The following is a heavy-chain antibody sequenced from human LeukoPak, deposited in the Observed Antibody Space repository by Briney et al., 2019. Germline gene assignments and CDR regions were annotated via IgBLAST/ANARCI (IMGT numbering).Heavy chain of an antibody. J-gene: IGHJ6*02. Sequence: GGSLRLSCSISGFTFTDYAVHWVRQVPGKGLEWVSGILWNGGETGYADSVKGRFTFSRDKVKNFLYLQMNSLRVEDTALYFCTRDMRPGGADVWGQGTTVTVSS. CDR2: ILWNGGET. V-gene: IGHV3-9*01. D-gene: IGHD4-17*01. CDR3: TRDMRPGGADV. CDR1: GFTFTDYA.